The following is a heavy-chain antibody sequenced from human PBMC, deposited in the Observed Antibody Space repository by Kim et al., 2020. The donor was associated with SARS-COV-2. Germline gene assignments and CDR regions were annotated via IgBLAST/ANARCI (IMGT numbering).Heavy chain of an antibody. J-gene: IGHJ6*02. CDR3: ATRTPKYVWGSYRYREEYYGMDV. V-gene: IGHV4-59*01. D-gene: IGHD3-16*02. CDR1: GGSISSYY. Sequence: SETLSLTCTVSGGSISSYYWSWIRQPPGKGLEWIGYIYYSGSTNYNPSLKSRVTISVDTSKNQFSLKLSSVTAADTAVYYCATRTPKYVWGSYRYREEYYGMDVWGQGTTVTVSS. CDR2: IYYSGST.